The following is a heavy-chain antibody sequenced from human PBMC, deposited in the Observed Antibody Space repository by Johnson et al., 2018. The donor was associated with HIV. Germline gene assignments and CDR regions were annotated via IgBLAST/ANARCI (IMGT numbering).Heavy chain of an antibody. Sequence: QMLLVESGGGLVQPGRSLRLSCEASGFTFSSYAMHWVRQAPGKGLEWVAVISYDGSNKYYADSVKGRFSISRDNSRNTLYLQMSSLRPEDTAVYFCARVGVSGYDLAAFDIWGQGTMVTGSA. CDR3: ARVGVSGYDLAAFDI. D-gene: IGHD5-12*01. CDR2: ISYDGSNK. J-gene: IGHJ3*02. CDR1: GFTFSSYA. V-gene: IGHV3-30-3*01.